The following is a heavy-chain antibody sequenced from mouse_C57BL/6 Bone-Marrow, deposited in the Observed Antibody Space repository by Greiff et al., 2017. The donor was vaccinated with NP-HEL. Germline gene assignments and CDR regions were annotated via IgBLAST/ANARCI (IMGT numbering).Heavy chain of an antibody. J-gene: IGHJ1*03. D-gene: IGHD2-2*01. CDR1: GYTFTSYW. Sequence: QVQLQQPGAELVKPGASVKLSCKASGYTFTSYWMQWVKQRPGQGLEWIGEIDPSDSYTNYNQKFKGKATLTVDTSSSTAYMQRSSLTSEDSAVYYCARLAIYGYGWYFDVWGTGTTVTVSS. CDR3: ARLAIYGYGWYFDV. V-gene: IGHV1-50*01. CDR2: IDPSDSYT.